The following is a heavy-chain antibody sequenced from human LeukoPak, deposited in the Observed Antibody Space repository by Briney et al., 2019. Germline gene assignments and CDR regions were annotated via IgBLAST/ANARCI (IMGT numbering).Heavy chain of an antibody. V-gene: IGHV4-4*07. Sequence: SETLSLTCTVSGGSITSHYWNWIRQPAGKGLEWIGRIYSSGRTNYHPSLTSRVTMSLDTSKTQFSLKLNSVTAADTAIYFCVKDNAVAGIDAFDIWGQGTTVTVSS. CDR3: VKDNAVAGIDAFDI. J-gene: IGHJ3*02. CDR2: IYSSGRT. D-gene: IGHD6-19*01. CDR1: GGSITSHY.